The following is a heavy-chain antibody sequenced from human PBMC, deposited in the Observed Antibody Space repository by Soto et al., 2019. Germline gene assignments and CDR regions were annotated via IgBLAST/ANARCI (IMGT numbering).Heavy chain of an antibody. CDR3: ARDLTARLGRDYYYYGMDV. CDR1: GYTFTSYD. D-gene: IGHD5-18*01. Sequence: QVQLVQSGAEVKKPGASVKVSCKASGYTFTSYDINWVRQATGQGLEWMGWMNPNSGNTGYAQKFQGRVTMTRNTSISTAYMELSSLRSEDTAVYYCARDLTARLGRDYYYYGMDVWGQGTTVTVSS. CDR2: MNPNSGNT. V-gene: IGHV1-8*01. J-gene: IGHJ6*02.